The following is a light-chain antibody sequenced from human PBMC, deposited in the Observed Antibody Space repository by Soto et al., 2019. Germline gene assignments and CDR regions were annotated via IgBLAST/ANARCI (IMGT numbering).Light chain of an antibody. CDR3: QTWDTGARVV. J-gene: IGLJ2*01. CDR1: SGHSSYA. Sequence: QPVLTQSPSASASLGASVKLTWTLSSGHSSYAIAWHQQQPEKGPRYLMKLSSDGSHSKGDGIPDRFSGSSSGAERYLTISSLQSEDEADYYCQTWDTGARVVFGGGTQLTVL. V-gene: IGLV4-69*01. CDR2: LSSDGSH.